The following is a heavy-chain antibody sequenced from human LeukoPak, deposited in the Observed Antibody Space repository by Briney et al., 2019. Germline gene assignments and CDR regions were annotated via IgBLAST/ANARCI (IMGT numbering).Heavy chain of an antibody. D-gene: IGHD3-16*01. Sequence: SETLSLTCTVSGGSISSSSYYWGWIRQPPGKGLEWIGSIYYSGSTYYNPSLKSRVTISVDTSKNQFSLKLSSVTAADTAVYYCARGTYGGVSTYWGQGTLVTVSS. V-gene: IGHV4-39*07. CDR3: ARGTYGGVSTY. J-gene: IGHJ4*02. CDR1: GGSISSSSYY. CDR2: IYYSGST.